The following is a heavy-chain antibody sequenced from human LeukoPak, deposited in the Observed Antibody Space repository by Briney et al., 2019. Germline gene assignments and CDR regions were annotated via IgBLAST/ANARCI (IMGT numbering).Heavy chain of an antibody. CDR3: ARQMTTLTLGRTFDL. D-gene: IGHD1-14*01. CDR2: VYYSGST. CDR1: GGSFTGYF. J-gene: IGHJ3*01. V-gene: IGHV4-59*01. Sequence: SETLSLTCTFSGGSFTGYFWHWIRQPPGKGLERIGYVYYSGSTTDYNPSLKSRVTMSVDSSKMEFSLKLMSVSAADTAVYYCARQMTTLTLGRTFDLWGQGTMVTVSS.